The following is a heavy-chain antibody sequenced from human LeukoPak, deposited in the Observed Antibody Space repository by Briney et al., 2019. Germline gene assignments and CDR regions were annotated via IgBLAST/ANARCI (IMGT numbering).Heavy chain of an antibody. Sequence: GGSLRLSCAASGFTFSNYAITWVRQAPGKGLEWVSTISSSGSNTYYADSVKGRFTISRDNSENTLYLQRNSLRAEDTAVYYCAQDGHYDSSGFTLQYWGQGTLVTVSS. CDR2: ISSSGSNT. V-gene: IGHV3-23*01. CDR3: AQDGHYDSSGFTLQY. CDR1: GFTFSNYA. D-gene: IGHD3-22*01. J-gene: IGHJ1*01.